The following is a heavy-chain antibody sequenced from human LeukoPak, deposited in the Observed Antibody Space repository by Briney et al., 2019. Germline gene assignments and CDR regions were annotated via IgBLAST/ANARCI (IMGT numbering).Heavy chain of an antibody. CDR1: GGSINSYY. CDR3: GRQGYTAGYYFVDY. J-gene: IGHJ4*02. Sequence: PSETLSLTCSVSGGSINSYYWGWVRQPAGKGLEWIGRIYTTGTTHYSPSLKSRLTMSVDTSKNQFSLKLRSVTAADTAVYYCGRQGYTAGYYFVDYWSQGTLVTVSS. V-gene: IGHV4-4*07. CDR2: IYTTGTT. D-gene: IGHD2-15*01.